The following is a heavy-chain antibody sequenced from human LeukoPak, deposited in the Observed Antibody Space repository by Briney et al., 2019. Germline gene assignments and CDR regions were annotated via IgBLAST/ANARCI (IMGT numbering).Heavy chain of an antibody. V-gene: IGHV4-39*01. J-gene: IGHJ5*02. CDR1: GGSISSTTYY. D-gene: IGHD3-10*01. CDR3: ARHRPSYGSGTYRNWFDP. CDR2: IYYSGST. Sequence: SETLSLTCTVSGGSISSTTYYWGWIRQPPGKGLEWIGSIYYSGSTYYSPSLKSRVTISVNTSKKQFSLKLSSVTAADTAVYYCARHRPSYGSGTYRNWFDPWGQGTLVTVSS.